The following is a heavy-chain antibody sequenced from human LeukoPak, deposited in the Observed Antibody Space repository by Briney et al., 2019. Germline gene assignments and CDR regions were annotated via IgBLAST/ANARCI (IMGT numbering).Heavy chain of an antibody. CDR1: GYTLTELS. Sequence: GASVKVSCKVSGYTLTELSMHWVRQAPGQGLEWMGIINPSGGSTSYAQKFQGRVTMTRDTSTSTVYMELSSLRSEDTAVYYCARVVITTFDPWGQGTLVTVSS. CDR2: INPSGGST. CDR3: ARVVITTFDP. J-gene: IGHJ5*02. V-gene: IGHV1-46*01. D-gene: IGHD3-22*01.